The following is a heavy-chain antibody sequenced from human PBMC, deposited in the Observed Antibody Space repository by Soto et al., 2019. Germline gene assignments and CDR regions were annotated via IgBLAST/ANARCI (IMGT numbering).Heavy chain of an antibody. CDR1: GGSIGSYH. CDR3: ERDTVLTGMFDF. J-gene: IGHJ4*02. V-gene: IGHV4-59*01. D-gene: IGHD4-17*01. CDR2: VYYTGTT. Sequence: PSETLSLTCTVAGGSIGSYHCSWVRQPPGKGLEWIASVYYTGTTNYNPSLGSRVTISIDAPENQISLKLTSVTAADTAFYYCERDTVLTGMFDFWGQGTLVTVSS.